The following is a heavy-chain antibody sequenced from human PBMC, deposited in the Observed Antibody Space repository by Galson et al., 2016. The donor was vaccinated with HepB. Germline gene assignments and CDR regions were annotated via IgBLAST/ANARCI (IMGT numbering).Heavy chain of an antibody. D-gene: IGHD3-22*01. Sequence: CTVSGGSIDNYYLNWIRQPPGKGLQWIGYIYYSGSTNYSPSLKSRVTISLDTSKNHFSLKLTSVTAADTAVYYCARAPHYWDSRGSSHYFDSWGQGTLVTVSS. CDR1: GGSIDNYY. V-gene: IGHV4-59*01. CDR3: ARAPHYWDSRGSSHYFDS. J-gene: IGHJ4*02. CDR2: IYYSGST.